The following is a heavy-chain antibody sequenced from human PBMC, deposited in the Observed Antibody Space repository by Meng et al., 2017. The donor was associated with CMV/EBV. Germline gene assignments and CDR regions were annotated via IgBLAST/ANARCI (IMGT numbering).Heavy chain of an antibody. CDR1: GFTFSSYG. D-gene: IGHD3-3*01. J-gene: IGHJ6*02. CDR2: IRYDGSNK. V-gene: IGHV3-30*02. Sequence: GESLKISCAASGFTFSSYGMHWVRQAPGKGLEWVAFIRYDGSNKYYADSVKGRFTISRDNSKNTLYLQMNSLRAEDTAVYYCAKEPDTYYDLWSGYYYYYYGMDVWGQGTTVTVSS. CDR3: AKEPDTYYDLWSGYYYYYYGMDV.